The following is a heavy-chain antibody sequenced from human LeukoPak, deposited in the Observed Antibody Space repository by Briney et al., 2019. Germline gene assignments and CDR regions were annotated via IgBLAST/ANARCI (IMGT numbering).Heavy chain of an antibody. V-gene: IGHV4-59*01. CDR3: ASSGRWLIFYY. J-gene: IGHJ4*02. Sequence: SETLSLTCAVYGGSFSGYYWSWIRQPPGEGLEWIGSIDYSGSTNYNPSLRSRVTISVDTSKNQFSLKLSSVTAADTAVYYCASSGRWLIFYYWGQGTLVTVSS. D-gene: IGHD3-10*01. CDR2: IDYSGST. CDR1: GGSFSGYY.